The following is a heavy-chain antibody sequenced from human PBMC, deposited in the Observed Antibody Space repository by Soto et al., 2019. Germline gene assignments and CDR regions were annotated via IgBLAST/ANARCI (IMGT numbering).Heavy chain of an antibody. J-gene: IGHJ4*02. CDR1: GFTFSDYS. Sequence: GGSLRLSCVASGFTFSDYSVSWVRQAPGKGLEWLSAITSSSTNTHYADSVKGRFTISRDNSKNSLYLQMNSLRAEDTAVYYCAAPFRIVHSLMGYWGQGTLVTVSS. D-gene: IGHD2-21*01. V-gene: IGHV3-21*01. CDR2: ITSSSTNT. CDR3: AAPFRIVHSLMGY.